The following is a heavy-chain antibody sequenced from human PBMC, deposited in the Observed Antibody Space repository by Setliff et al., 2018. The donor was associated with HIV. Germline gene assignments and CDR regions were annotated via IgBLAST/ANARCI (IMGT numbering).Heavy chain of an antibody. CDR1: GFTFSDYW. CDR3: ARDATRGGDMDV. D-gene: IGHD2-15*01. CDR2: TNTDGTTT. J-gene: IGHJ6*03. Sequence: PGGSLRLSCAASGFTFSDYWMHWVRQVPGKGLVWVALTNTDGTTTSYADFVKGRLTISRDNAKNSLYLQMNSLRAEDTAVYYCARDATRGGDMDVWAKGTTVTVSS. V-gene: IGHV3-74*01.